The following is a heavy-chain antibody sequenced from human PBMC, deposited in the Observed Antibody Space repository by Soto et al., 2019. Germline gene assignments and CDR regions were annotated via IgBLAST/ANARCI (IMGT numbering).Heavy chain of an antibody. CDR1: GGTFSSYA. J-gene: IGHJ6*02. D-gene: IGHD3-3*01. CDR2: IIPIFGTA. V-gene: IGHV1-69*13. Sequence: GASVKVSCKASGGTFSSYAISWVRQAPGQGLEWMGGIIPIFGTANYAQKFQGRVTITADESTSTAYMELSSLRSEDTAVYYCARDRHYYDFWSGYYTGDNVTYGMDVWGQGTTVTVSS. CDR3: ARDRHYYDFWSGYYTGDNVTYGMDV.